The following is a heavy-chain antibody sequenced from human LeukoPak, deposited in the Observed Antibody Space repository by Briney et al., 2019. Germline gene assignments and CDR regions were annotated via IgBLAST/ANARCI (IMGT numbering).Heavy chain of an antibody. CDR2: ISYDGNNK. D-gene: IGHD2-21*02. CDR3: ATPPGGGGDYHDAFDI. Sequence: SGGSLRLSCAASGFTFRSYAMHWVRQAPGKGLEWVAVISYDGNNKYYADSVKGRFTISRDNSKNTLYLQMNSLRAEDTAVYYCATPPGGGGDYHDAFDIWGQGTMVTVSS. V-gene: IGHV3-30-3*01. J-gene: IGHJ3*02. CDR1: GFTFRSYA.